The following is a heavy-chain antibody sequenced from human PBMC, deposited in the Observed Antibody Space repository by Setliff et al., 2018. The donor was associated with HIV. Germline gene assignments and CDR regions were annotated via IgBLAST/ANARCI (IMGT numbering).Heavy chain of an antibody. D-gene: IGHD5-12*01. J-gene: IGHJ4*02. CDR1: GFTFSSYE. V-gene: IGHV3-48*03. CDR3: ARDWRHGYDLNFDY. CDR2: ISSSGGTI. Sequence: GGSLRLSCAASGFTFSSYEMNWVRQAPGKGLEWVSYISSSGGTIYYADSVKGRFTISRDNAKNSLYLQMNSLRAEDTAMYYCARDWRHGYDLNFDYWGQGTLVTVSS.